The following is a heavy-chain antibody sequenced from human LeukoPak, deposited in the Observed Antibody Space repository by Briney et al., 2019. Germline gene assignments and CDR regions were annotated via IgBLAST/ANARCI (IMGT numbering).Heavy chain of an antibody. V-gene: IGHV3-48*01. CDR1: RFTFSIFA. CDR3: ARDRGGRPDY. Sequence: PGGSLRLSCAASRFTFSIFAMNWVRQAPGKGLEWLSYISSSSSTIYYADSVKGRFTISRDNAKNSLYLQLNSLRPEDTGLYYCARDRGGRPDYWGQGTLVTVSS. CDR2: ISSSSSTI. D-gene: IGHD4-23*01. J-gene: IGHJ4*02.